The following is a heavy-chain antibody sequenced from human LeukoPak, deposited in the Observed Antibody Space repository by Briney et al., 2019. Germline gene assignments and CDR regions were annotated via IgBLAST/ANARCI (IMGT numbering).Heavy chain of an antibody. V-gene: IGHV1-18*01. Sequence: ASVKVSCKASGYTFTSYGISWVRQAPGQGLEWMGWISTYNGDTNYAQKLQGRVTMNTDTSTNTAYMELRSLRSDDTAVYYCAREGLGELTLDYWGQGTLVTVSS. CDR3: AREGLGELTLDY. J-gene: IGHJ4*02. D-gene: IGHD3-16*01. CDR2: ISTYNGDT. CDR1: GYTFTSYG.